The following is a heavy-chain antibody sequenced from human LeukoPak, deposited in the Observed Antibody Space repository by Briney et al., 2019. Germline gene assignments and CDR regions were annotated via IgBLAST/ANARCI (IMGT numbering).Heavy chain of an antibody. CDR2: ISGTVGST. V-gene: IGHV3-23*01. Sequence: GGSLRLSCAASGFTFSSYAMSWVRQAPGKGLEWVSAISGTVGSTYYADSVKGRFTISRDNSKNTLYLQMNSLRAEDTAVYYCAKDRGSIAVAGIDYWGQGTLVTVSS. D-gene: IGHD6-19*01. CDR3: AKDRGSIAVAGIDY. J-gene: IGHJ4*02. CDR1: GFTFSSYA.